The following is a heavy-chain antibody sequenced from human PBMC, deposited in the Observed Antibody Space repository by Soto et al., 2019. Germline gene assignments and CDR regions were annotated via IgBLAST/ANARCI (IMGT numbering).Heavy chain of an antibody. Sequence: GGSLRLSCTASRFTFGRYWMHWVRQAPGKGLGLVSDVNVDGTETWYADSVNGRFTNSSDNDKKTLCWHMTGLRVDDTCVYYCARAKEVLLTNYGMAVWGQGTTVTVSS. V-gene: IGHV3-74*01. J-gene: IGHJ6*02. CDR2: VNVDGTET. CDR3: ARAKEVLLTNYGMAV. CDR1: RFTFGRYW.